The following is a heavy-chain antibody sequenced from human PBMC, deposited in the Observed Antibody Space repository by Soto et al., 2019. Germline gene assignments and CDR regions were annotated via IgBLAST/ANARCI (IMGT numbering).Heavy chain of an antibody. V-gene: IGHV3-23*01. D-gene: IGHD6-13*01. Sequence: GGSLRLSCAASGFTFSSYAMSWVRQAPGKGLEWVSAIGGSGGSTYYAESVKGRFTISRDNSKNTVYLQMNSLRAEDTAVYYCSKCGQPYSPPLVWGRGTLVTVSS. J-gene: IGHJ4*02. CDR2: IGGSGGST. CDR3: SKCGQPYSPPLV. CDR1: GFTFSSYA.